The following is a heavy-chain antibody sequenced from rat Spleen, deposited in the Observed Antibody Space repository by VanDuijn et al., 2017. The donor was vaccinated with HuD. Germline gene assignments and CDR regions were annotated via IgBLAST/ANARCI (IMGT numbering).Heavy chain of an antibody. J-gene: IGHJ2*01. V-gene: IGHV5S13*01. CDR1: GLSLTSNS. CDR3: ARETGYNSYFDY. D-gene: IGHD1-4*01. CDR2: ITSGGSNT. Sequence: VQLKESGPGLVQPSQTLSLTCTVSGLSLTSNSVSWIRQPPGKGLEWVATITSGGSNTYYRDSVKGRFPISRDNAKNTLYLQMDSLRSEDTATYYCARETGYNSYFDYWGQGVLVTVSS.